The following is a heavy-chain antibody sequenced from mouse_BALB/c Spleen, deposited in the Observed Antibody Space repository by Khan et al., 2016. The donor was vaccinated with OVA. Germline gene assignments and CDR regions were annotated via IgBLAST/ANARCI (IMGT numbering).Heavy chain of an antibody. CDR1: GYSITSGYG. CDR2: ISYSGST. J-gene: IGHJ2*01. D-gene: IGHD1-2*01. V-gene: IGHV3-2*02. Sequence: VQLKQSGPGLVKPSQSLSLTCTVTGYSITSGYGWNWIRQFPGNKLEWMAYISYSGSTNFNPSLKSRISITRDTSKNQFFLQLNSVTTEDTAIYYCARTARIKYWGQGTTLTVSA. CDR3: ARTARIKY.